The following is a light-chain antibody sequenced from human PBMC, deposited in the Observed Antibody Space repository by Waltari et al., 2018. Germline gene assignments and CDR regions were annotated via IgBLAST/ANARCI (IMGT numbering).Light chain of an antibody. Sequence: QAGLSQPPSVSRDLGQTATLTCTGNSNNVGNQGAAWLQQHKGHPPKLLSFRNNNRPSEISEVSSASTSRNTASLTITGLQPDDEADYYCASWDKNLVAVVFGGRTKLNVL. CDR2: RNN. V-gene: IGLV10-54*04. J-gene: IGLJ3*02. CDR1: SNNVGNQG. CDR3: ASWDKNLVAVV.